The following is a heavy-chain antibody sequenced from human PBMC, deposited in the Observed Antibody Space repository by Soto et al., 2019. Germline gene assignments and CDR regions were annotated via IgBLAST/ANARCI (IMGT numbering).Heavy chain of an antibody. CDR2: IYYSGST. CDR3: ARDFPGYYDSSGYSSRFDP. J-gene: IGHJ5*02. CDR1: GGSISSYY. V-gene: IGHV4-59*01. D-gene: IGHD3-22*01. Sequence: SETLSLTCTVSGGSISSYYWSWIRQPPGKGLEWIGYIYYSGSTNYNPSLKSRVTISVDTSKNQFSLKLSSVTAADTAVYYCARDFPGYYDSSGYSSRFDPWGQGTLVTVSS.